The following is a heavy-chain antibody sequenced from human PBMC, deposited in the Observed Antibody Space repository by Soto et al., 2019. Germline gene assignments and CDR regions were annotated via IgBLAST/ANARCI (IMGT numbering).Heavy chain of an antibody. J-gene: IGHJ3*02. CDR3: ATRLGGGGAFDI. Sequence: EVQLVESGGGLVLPGGSLRLSCAASRFTFSNYEMNWVRQAPGKGLEWVSYIGSGGRTTYYADSLKSRFTISRDNAKNSLYLQMNSGSAEDTAVYYCATRLGGGGAFDIWGQGTMVTVSS. CDR1: RFTFSNYE. D-gene: IGHD3-16*01. CDR2: IGSGGRTT. V-gene: IGHV3-48*03.